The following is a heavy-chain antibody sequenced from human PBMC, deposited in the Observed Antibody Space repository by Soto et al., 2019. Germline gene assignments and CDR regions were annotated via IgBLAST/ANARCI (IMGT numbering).Heavy chain of an antibody. CDR3: AKEPATAKPEGVDF. V-gene: IGHV1-2*02. Sequence: ASVKVSCKASGYTFSDYYIHWVRQAPGQGLEWMGWINPNSGGTKYAPKFQGGVTMTRDTSVTTAYMELSRLRSGDTAVYYCAKEPATAKPEGVDFWGQGTLVTVSS. CDR1: GYTFSDYY. CDR2: INPNSGGT. D-gene: IGHD1-1*01. J-gene: IGHJ4*02.